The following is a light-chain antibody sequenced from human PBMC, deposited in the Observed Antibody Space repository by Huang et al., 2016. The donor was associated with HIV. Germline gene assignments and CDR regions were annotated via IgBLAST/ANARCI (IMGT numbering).Light chain of an antibody. Sequence: EIVLTQSPATLSLSPGERATLSCRASQSVSRYLAWYQQKPGQAPRLLIYDASNRATGIPARFSGSGSGTDFTLTISSLEPEDFALYYCHQSSDLFTFGQGDQAGDQT. CDR3: HQSSDLFT. V-gene: IGKV3-11*01. J-gene: IGKJ2*01. CDR2: DAS. CDR1: QSVSRY.